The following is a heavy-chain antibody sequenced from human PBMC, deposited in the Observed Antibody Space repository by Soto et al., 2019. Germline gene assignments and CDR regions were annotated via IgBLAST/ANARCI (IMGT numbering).Heavy chain of an antibody. CDR2: IYHSGST. CDR1: GGSISSSNW. Sequence: SETLSLTCAVSGGSISSSNWWSWVRQPPGKGLEWIGEIYHSGSTNYNPSLKSRVTISVDKSKNQFSLKLSSVTAADTAVYYCAREFIVVVTAIPHNWFDPWGQGTLVTVSS. J-gene: IGHJ5*02. V-gene: IGHV4-4*02. D-gene: IGHD2-21*02. CDR3: AREFIVVVTAIPHNWFDP.